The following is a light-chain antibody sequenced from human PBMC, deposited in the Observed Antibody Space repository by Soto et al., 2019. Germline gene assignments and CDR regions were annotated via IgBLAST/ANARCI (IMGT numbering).Light chain of an antibody. J-gene: IGKJ1*01. CDR2: QAS. V-gene: IGKV3-15*01. CDR1: QSVSSD. Sequence: EIVMTQSPATVSVSPGERATLSCRASQSVSSDLVWYQQKPGQAPRLLIYQASTRATGIPARFSGSASGTVFTLTISSLQSEDFALYYCQQYNNWPRTFGQGTKVEIK. CDR3: QQYNNWPRT.